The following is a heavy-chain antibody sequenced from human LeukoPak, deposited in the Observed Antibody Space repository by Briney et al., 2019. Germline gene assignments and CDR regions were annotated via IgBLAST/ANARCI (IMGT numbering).Heavy chain of an antibody. CDR2: IIPIFGTP. J-gene: IGHJ5*02. D-gene: IGHD2-15*01. Sequence: GASVKVSCKASGGTFTTYAISWVRQAPGQGLEWMGGIIPIFGTPNYVQKFQGRVTITADESTSTAYMELSSLRYEDTAVYYCAKISRAGLVDEGWFDPWGQGTLVTVSS. V-gene: IGHV1-69*13. CDR1: GGTFTTYA. CDR3: AKISRAGLVDEGWFDP.